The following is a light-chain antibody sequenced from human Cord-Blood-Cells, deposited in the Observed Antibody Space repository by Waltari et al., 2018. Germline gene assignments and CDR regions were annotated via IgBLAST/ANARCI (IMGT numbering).Light chain of an antibody. J-gene: IGKJ1*01. Sequence: EIVMTQSPATLSVSTGERATLSCRASQSVSSNLAWYQQKPGQAPWLLIYGASTRATGIPARFSGSGSGTEFTLTISSLQSEDFAVDYCQQYNNWPPRTFGQGTKVEIK. CDR1: QSVSSN. V-gene: IGKV3-15*01. CDR2: GAS. CDR3: QQYNNWPPRT.